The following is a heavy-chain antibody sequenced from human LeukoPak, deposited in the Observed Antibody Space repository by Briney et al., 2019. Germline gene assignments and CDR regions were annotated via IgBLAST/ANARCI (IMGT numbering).Heavy chain of an antibody. Sequence: GGSLRLSCAASGFTFSSYSMSWVRQAPGKGLEWVSAISGSGGSTYYADSVKGRFTISRDNSKNTLYLQMNSLRAEDTAVYYCAKDKKLPSGYLAYWGQGPLVTVSS. D-gene: IGHD1-7*01. CDR1: GFTFSSYS. CDR3: AKDKKLPSGYLAY. J-gene: IGHJ4*02. V-gene: IGHV3-23*01. CDR2: ISGSGGST.